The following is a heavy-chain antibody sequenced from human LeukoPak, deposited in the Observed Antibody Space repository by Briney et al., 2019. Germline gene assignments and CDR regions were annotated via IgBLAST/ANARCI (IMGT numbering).Heavy chain of an antibody. V-gene: IGHV4-59*01. D-gene: IGHD3-22*01. Sequence: SETLSLTCTVSGGSISSYYWSRIRQPPGKGLEWIGYIYYSGSTNYNPSLKSRVTISVDTSKNQFSLKLSSVTAADTAVYYCARLDPSYYYDSSGYYRYWGQGTLVTVSS. CDR3: ARLDPSYYYDSSGYYRY. CDR1: GGSISSYY. CDR2: IYYSGST. J-gene: IGHJ4*02.